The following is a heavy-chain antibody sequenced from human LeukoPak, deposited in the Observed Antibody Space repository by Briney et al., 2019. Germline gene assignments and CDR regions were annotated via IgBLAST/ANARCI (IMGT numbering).Heavy chain of an antibody. CDR2: ISYDGSNK. Sequence: GGSLRLSCAASGFTFSSYAMYWVSQAPGKGLEWVAIISYDGSNKYYADSVKGRFTISRDNSKSTLYLQMNSLRAEDTAVYYCASSKDYYDSSGYGLDYWGQGTLVTVSS. CDR1: GFTFSSYA. V-gene: IGHV3-30-3*01. D-gene: IGHD3-22*01. J-gene: IGHJ4*02. CDR3: ASSKDYYDSSGYGLDY.